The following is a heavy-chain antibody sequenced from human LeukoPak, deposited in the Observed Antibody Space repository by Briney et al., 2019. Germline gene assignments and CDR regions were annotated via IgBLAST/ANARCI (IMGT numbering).Heavy chain of an antibody. CDR2: IYYSGST. CDR1: GGSISSGDYY. V-gene: IGHV4-61*08. Sequence: PSETLSLTCTVSGGSISSGDYYWSWIRQPPGKGLEWIGYIYYSGSTNYNPSLKSRVTISVDTSKNQFSLKLSSVTAADTAVYYCARDRTYYYDSSGYGFDYWGQGTLVTVSS. CDR3: ARDRTYYYDSSGYGFDY. J-gene: IGHJ4*02. D-gene: IGHD3-22*01.